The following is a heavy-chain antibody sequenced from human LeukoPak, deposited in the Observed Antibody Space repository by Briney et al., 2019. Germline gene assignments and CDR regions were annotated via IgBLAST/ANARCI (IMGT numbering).Heavy chain of an antibody. J-gene: IGHJ3*02. CDR3: ARDSRSSGWYFDAFDI. D-gene: IGHD6-19*01. Sequence: GGSLRLSCAASGFTFSSYAMHWVRQAPGKGLEWVALISYDGSNKYYADSVKGRFTISRDNSKNTLYLQMNSLRTEDTAVYYCARDSRSSGWYFDAFDIWGQGTMVTVSS. CDR2: ISYDGSNK. V-gene: IGHV3-30*04. CDR1: GFTFSSYA.